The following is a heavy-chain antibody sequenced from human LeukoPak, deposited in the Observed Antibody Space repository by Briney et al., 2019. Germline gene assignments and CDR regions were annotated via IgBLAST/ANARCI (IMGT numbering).Heavy chain of an antibody. Sequence: GESLKISCQGSGYTFFTYWIGWVRQLPGKGLEWMGIIYPGDSETIYSPSFRGQVTISADRSISTTYLQWSSLRASDSAMYYCAKLDSIAYYSDYLGRGTMFTVSS. CDR1: GYTFFTYW. V-gene: IGHV5-51*01. D-gene: IGHD3-22*01. CDR3: AKLDSIAYYSDY. CDR2: IYPGDSET. J-gene: IGHJ4*02.